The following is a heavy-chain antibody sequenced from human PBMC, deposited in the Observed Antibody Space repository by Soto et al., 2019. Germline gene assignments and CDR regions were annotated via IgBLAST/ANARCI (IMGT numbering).Heavy chain of an antibody. V-gene: IGHV4-61*01. D-gene: IGHD2-2*01. CDR3: AAGKVSANAYASLAPSHSYGMAV. CDR2: IYYGDFT. CDR1: GDSVTGSSYY. J-gene: IGHJ6*02. Sequence: QVQLRESGPGLVKPSETLSLTCAVSGDSVTGSSYYWSWVRQSPGKGLEWIAYIYYGDFTNYSPSLVFRAAISVDTSGNQVSLKLTSVTAADTPVYSCAAGKVSANAYASLAPSHSYGMAVWGQGTTVTVPS.